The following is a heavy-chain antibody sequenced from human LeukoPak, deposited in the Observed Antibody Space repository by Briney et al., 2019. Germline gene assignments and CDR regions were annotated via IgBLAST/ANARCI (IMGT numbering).Heavy chain of an antibody. CDR1: GFTFSSYA. D-gene: IGHD3-22*01. CDR3: AKENYYDSGGYPLGGS. J-gene: IGHJ5*02. V-gene: IGHV3-23*01. Sequence: GGSLRLSCAASGFTFSSYAMSWVRQAPGKGLEWVSAISGSGDTYYADSVKGRFTVARDNSKNTLFLQMNSLSAEDTAVYYCAKENYYDSGGYPLGGSWGQGTLVTVSS. CDR2: ISGSGDT.